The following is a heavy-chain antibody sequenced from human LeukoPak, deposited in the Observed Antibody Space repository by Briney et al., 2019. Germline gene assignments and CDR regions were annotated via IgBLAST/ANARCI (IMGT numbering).Heavy chain of an antibody. Sequence: SETLSLTCAVSGGSISSYFWSWIRQPPGKGLEWIGYIYYSGSTNYNPSLKSRVTISVDTSKNQFSLKLSSVTAADTAVYYCARQYYYDSSFDYWGQGTLVTVSS. D-gene: IGHD3-22*01. CDR3: ARQYYYDSSFDY. J-gene: IGHJ4*02. CDR2: IYYSGST. V-gene: IGHV4-59*08. CDR1: GGSISSYF.